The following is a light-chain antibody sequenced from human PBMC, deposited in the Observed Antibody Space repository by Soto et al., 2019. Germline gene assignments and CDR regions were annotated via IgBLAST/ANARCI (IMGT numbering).Light chain of an antibody. J-gene: IGKJ4*01. CDR3: QQYATWPLT. Sequence: EIVMTQSPATLSVSPGEKTTLSRRASQTVSTDLAWYQQKPGQAPRLLIYDASTRATGIPDRFSGSGSGTEFTVTIPSLQSEDLAVYYCQQYATWPLTFGGGTKVEIK. CDR1: QTVSTD. CDR2: DAS. V-gene: IGKV3-15*01.